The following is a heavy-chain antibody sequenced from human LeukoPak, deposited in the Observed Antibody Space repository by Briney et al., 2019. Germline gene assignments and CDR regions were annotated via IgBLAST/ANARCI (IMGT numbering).Heavy chain of an antibody. Sequence: SETLSLTCTVSGGSISSNSYYWGWIRQPPGKGLEWIGSIYYSGSTYYNPSLKSRVTISVDTSKNHFSLKLSSVTAADTAVYYCARRPPQLYSSCSFDPWGQGTLVTVSS. CDR3: ARRPPQLYSSCSFDP. V-gene: IGHV4-39*02. CDR2: IYYSGST. CDR1: GGSISSNSYY. D-gene: IGHD6-13*01. J-gene: IGHJ5*02.